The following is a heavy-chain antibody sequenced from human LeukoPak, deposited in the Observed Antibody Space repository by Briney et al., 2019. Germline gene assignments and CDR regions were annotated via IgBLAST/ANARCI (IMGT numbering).Heavy chain of an antibody. J-gene: IGHJ6*02. CDR3: AADYTYYYGSGSYSNGMDV. V-gene: IGHV1-58*02. D-gene: IGHD3-10*01. Sequence: GASVKVSCKASGFTFTSSAMQWVRQARGQRLEWIGWIVVGSGNTDYAQKFQERVTITRDMSTSTAYMELSSLRSEDTAVYYCAADYTYYYGSGSYSNGMDVWGQGTTVTVSS. CDR2: IVVGSGNT. CDR1: GFTFTSSA.